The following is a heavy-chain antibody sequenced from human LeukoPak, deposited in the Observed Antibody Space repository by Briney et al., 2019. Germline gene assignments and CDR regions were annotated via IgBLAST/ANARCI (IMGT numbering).Heavy chain of an antibody. V-gene: IGHV3-30*02. Sequence: GGSLRLSCAASGFTFSSYGMHWVRQAPGKGLEWVAFIRYDGSNKYYADSVKGRFTISRDNSKNTLYLQMNSPRAEETDVYYCAKGLRWGGINDYWGQGTLVTVSS. CDR2: IRYDGSNK. D-gene: IGHD3-16*01. CDR3: AKGLRWGGINDY. J-gene: IGHJ4*02. CDR1: GFTFSSYG.